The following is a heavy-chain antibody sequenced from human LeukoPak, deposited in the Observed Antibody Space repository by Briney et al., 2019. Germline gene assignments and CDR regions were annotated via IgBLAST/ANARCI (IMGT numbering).Heavy chain of an antibody. CDR1: GFTFSSYA. CDR3: AKDHLRIPAAIDY. CDR2: ISGSGGST. Sequence: GGFLRLSRAASGFTFSSYAMSWVRQAPGKGLEWVSAISGSGGSTYYADSVKGRFTISRDNSKNTLYLQMNSLRAEDTAVYYCAKDHLRIPAAIDYWGQGTLVTVSS. V-gene: IGHV3-23*01. D-gene: IGHD2-2*01. J-gene: IGHJ4*02.